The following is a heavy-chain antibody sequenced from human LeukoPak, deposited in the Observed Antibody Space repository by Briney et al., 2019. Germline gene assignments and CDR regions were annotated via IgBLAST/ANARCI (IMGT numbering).Heavy chain of an antibody. D-gene: IGHD4-11*01. J-gene: IGHJ2*01. CDR1: GASTIAYY. CDR3: ARQWGFDYSFDWYFDL. Sequence: SETLSLTCSVSGASTIAYYWSWIRQPPGKGLEWIGYIYYNGNMSYNPSLKSRVTISIDTSKNQFSLKLTSVTAADTAVYYCARQWGFDYSFDWYFDLWGRGILVTVSS. CDR2: IYYNGNM. V-gene: IGHV4-59*08.